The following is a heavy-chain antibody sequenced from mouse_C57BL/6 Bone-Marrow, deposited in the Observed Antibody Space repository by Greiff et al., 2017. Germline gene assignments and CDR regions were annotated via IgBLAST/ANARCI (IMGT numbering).Heavy chain of an antibody. CDR3: ARGYLDY. V-gene: IGHV5-17*01. J-gene: IGHJ2*01. D-gene: IGHD2-2*01. Sequence: EVMLVESGGGLVKPGGSLKLSCAASGFTFSDYGMHWVRQAPEKGLEWVAYISSGSSTIYYADTVKGRFTISRDNAKNTLCLQMTSLRSEDTAVYYCARGYLDYWGEGTTLTVSS. CDR1: GFTFSDYG. CDR2: ISSGSSTI.